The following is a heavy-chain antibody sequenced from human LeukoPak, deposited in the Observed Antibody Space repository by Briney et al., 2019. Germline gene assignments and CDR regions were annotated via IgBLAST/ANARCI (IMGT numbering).Heavy chain of an antibody. Sequence: PGGSLRLSCAASGFTFSSYGMHWVRQAPGKGLGWVAVISYDGSNKYYADSVKGRFTISRDNSKNTLYLQMNSLRAEDTAVYYCAKDQGEDYYYYGMDVWGQGTTVTVSS. CDR3: AKDQGEDYYYYGMDV. V-gene: IGHV3-30*18. J-gene: IGHJ6*02. CDR1: GFTFSSYG. CDR2: ISYDGSNK.